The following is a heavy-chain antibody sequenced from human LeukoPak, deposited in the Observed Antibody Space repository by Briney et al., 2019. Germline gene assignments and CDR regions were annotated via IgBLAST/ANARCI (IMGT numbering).Heavy chain of an antibody. Sequence: SQTLSLTCAISGDSVSSNSAAWSWIRQSPSRGLEWLGKTYYRYTWYNDYAVSVKSRIIINPDTSKNQFSLQLNSVTPEDTAVYYCARGKVATIRDSYYYYMDVWGKGTTVTISS. J-gene: IGHJ6*03. CDR1: GDSVSSNSAA. CDR2: TYYRYTWYN. V-gene: IGHV6-1*01. D-gene: IGHD5-12*01. CDR3: ARGKVATIRDSYYYYMDV.